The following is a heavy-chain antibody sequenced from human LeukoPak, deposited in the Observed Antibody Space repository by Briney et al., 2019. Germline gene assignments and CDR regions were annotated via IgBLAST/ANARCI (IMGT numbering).Heavy chain of an antibody. CDR3: ARDNRGSLDY. D-gene: IGHD1-26*01. CDR2: IDPSSGST. J-gene: IGHJ4*02. V-gene: IGHV1-2*06. Sequence: ASVKVSCKTSGYTFTDPAYHLHWVRQAPGQGLEWMGRIDPSSGSTTYAQDLQGRVAMTWATSISTAYMDLTRLRSDHTAVYYCARDNRGSLDYWGQGTQVTVSS. CDR1: GYTFTDPAYH.